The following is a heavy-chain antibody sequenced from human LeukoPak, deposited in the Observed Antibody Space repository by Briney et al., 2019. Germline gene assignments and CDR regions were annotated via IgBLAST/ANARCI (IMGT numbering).Heavy chain of an antibody. CDR2: INPNSGGT. CDR1: LYSFIGYY. CDR3: AREGSCYPY. V-gene: IGHV1-2*02. Sequence: ASVKVSCKPSLYSFIGYYMHWVRQAPGQGLEWMGWINPNSGGTNYAQKFQGRVTMTRATSISTASLEVNRLTPDDPDVVYCAREGSCYPYWGQGTLVTVSS. D-gene: IGHD2-15*01. J-gene: IGHJ4*02.